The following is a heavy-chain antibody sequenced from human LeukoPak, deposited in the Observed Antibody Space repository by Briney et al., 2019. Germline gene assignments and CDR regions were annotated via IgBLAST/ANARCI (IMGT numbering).Heavy chain of an antibody. CDR3: AKTDQFDWLPYYFDY. CDR2: ISGSGGST. V-gene: IGHV3-23*01. D-gene: IGHD3-9*01. Sequence: PGGSLRLSCAASGFTFSSYAMSWVRQAPGKGLEWVSAISGSGGSTYYADSVKGRFTISRDNSKNTLYLQMNSLRAEDTAVYYCAKTDQFDWLPYYFDYWGQGTLVTVSS. CDR1: GFTFSSYA. J-gene: IGHJ4*02.